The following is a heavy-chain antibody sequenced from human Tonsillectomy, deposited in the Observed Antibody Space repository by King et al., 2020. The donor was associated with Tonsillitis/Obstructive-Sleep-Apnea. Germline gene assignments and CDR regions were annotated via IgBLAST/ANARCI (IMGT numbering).Heavy chain of an antibody. Sequence: VQLVESGGGLIQPGGSLRLSCAASGFTVSSNYMSWVRQAPGKGLEWVSVIYSGGGTYYADSVKGRFTISRDNSKNTLYLQMNSLRAEDTAVYYCARDAYYYDSSGYFDYYGMDVWGQGTTVTVSS. J-gene: IGHJ6*02. CDR1: GFTVSSNY. D-gene: IGHD3-22*01. CDR3: ARDAYYYDSSGYFDYYGMDV. V-gene: IGHV3-53*01. CDR2: IYSGGGT.